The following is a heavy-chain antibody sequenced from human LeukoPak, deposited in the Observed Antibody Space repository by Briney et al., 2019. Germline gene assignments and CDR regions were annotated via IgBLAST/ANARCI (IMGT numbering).Heavy chain of an antibody. D-gene: IGHD6-19*01. Sequence: ASVKVSCKASGYTFSRYGITWVRQAPGQGLEWMGGISGYNGKTNYAQKLQGRVTMTTDTSTRTAYMELRSLRSDDTAVYYCARDHAVHFDYWGQGTLVTVSS. CDR3: ARDHAVHFDY. V-gene: IGHV1-18*01. CDR2: ISGYNGKT. J-gene: IGHJ4*02. CDR1: GYTFSRYG.